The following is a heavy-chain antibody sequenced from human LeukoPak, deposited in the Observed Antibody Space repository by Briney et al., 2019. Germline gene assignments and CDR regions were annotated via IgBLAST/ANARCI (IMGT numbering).Heavy chain of an antibody. CDR3: TRQGRY. V-gene: IGHV5-51*01. CDR1: GYSFTDYW. J-gene: IGHJ4*02. CDR2: IYPGASDT. Sequence: GESLQISCKGSGYSFTDYWIGWVRQMPGKGLEWMGVIYPGASDTRYSPSFQGQVTMSADKSITTAYLQWGSLKASDTAMYYCTRQGRYWGQGTRVTVSS.